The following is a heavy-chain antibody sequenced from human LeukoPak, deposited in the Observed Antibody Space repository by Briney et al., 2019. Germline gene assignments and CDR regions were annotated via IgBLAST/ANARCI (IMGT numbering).Heavy chain of an antibody. J-gene: IGHJ4*02. CDR1: GFTFSSYA. CDR2: INHSGSP. Sequence: GSLRLSCAASGFTFSSYAMSWVRQPPGKGREWIGEINHSGSPNNNPSLKSRVSISFDTSKNQFSLKLTSVTAADTAVYYCGSRRTAMFGVIKGPIDYWGQGTLVTVSS. D-gene: IGHD3-3*01. V-gene: IGHV4-34*01. CDR3: GSRRTAMFGVIKGPIDY.